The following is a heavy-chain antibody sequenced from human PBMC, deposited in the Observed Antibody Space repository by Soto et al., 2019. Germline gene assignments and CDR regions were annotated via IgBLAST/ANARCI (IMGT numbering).Heavy chain of an antibody. CDR2: IIPIRGIA. J-gene: IGHJ4*02. Sequence: QVQLVQSGAEVKKPGSSVKVSCKASGGTFSSYTISWVRQAPGQGLEWMGRIIPIRGIANYAQKFQGRVTITADKSTSTAYMELSSLRSEDTAVYYCARGGIAAAGTDYWGQGTLVTVSS. CDR3: ARGGIAAAGTDY. D-gene: IGHD6-13*01. CDR1: GGTFSSYT. V-gene: IGHV1-69*02.